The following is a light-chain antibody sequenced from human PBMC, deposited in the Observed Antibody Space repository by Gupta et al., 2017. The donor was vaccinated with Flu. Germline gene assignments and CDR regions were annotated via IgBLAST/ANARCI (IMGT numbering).Light chain of an antibody. V-gene: IGLV2-23*01. J-gene: IGLJ1*01. Sequence: SSDVGSYNLVSWYQQNPGKAPKLMIYEGSKRPSGVSNRFSGSKSGNTASMTISGLQAEDEADYYCCSYAGTGTYYVFGTGTKVTVL. CDR3: CSYAGTGTYYV. CDR1: SSDVGSYNL. CDR2: EGS.